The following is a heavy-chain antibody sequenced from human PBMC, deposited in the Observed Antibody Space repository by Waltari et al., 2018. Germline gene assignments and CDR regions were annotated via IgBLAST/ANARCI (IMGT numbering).Heavy chain of an antibody. D-gene: IGHD3-9*01. V-gene: IGHV3-49*04. CDR1: GFSFGGHA. CDR3: ARLCLVSPSYFDS. Sequence: EVRLVESGGGLVQPGRSLRLSCTTSGFSFGGHAIAWVRQAPGKGLECVGFIRTEASGATSLYGASVRGRVASSRDDSRNTAYLQLNKVRTEDTGVYYCARLCLVSPSYFDSWGQGTLVTVSS. J-gene: IGHJ4*02. CDR2: IRTEASGATS.